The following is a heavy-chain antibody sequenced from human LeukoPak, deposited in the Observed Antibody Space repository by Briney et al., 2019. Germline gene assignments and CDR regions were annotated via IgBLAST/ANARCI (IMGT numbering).Heavy chain of an antibody. CDR2: ISSSGSTI. D-gene: IGHD3-22*01. CDR3: ARGGMIAVVKDAFDI. Sequence: GGSLRLSCAASGFTFSDYYMSWIRQAPGKGLEWVSYISSSGSTIYYVDSVKGRFTISRDNAKNSLYLQMNSLRAEDTAVYYCARGGMIAVVKDAFDIWGQGTMVTVSS. J-gene: IGHJ3*02. V-gene: IGHV3-11*01. CDR1: GFTFSDYY.